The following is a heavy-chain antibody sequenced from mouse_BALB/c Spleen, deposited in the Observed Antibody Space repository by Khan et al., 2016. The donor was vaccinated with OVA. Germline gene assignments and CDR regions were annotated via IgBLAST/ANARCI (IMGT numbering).Heavy chain of an antibody. V-gene: IGHV3-2*02. Sequence: VQLQQSGPGLVKPSQSLSLTCTVTGYSITSDYAWNWIRQFPGNKLEWMGYINYSGSPSYNPSLKSRISIPRDTSKNQFFLQLNSVTTEDTATYYCARGVRLTYWGQGTLVTVSA. CDR1: GYSITSDYA. J-gene: IGHJ3*01. D-gene: IGHD2-14*01. CDR3: ARGVRLTY. CDR2: INYSGSP.